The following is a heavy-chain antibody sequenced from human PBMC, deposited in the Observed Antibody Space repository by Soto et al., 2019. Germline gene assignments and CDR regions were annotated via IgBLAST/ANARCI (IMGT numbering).Heavy chain of an antibody. J-gene: IGHJ4*02. CDR3: AKSLSAIPGDS. CDR2: IKQDGSEI. D-gene: IGHD2-2*01. Sequence: EVQLVESGGGLVQSGGSLRLSCAASGFTFSSYWMSWVRQGPGKGPEWVANIKQDGSEIYYVDSVKGRFTISRDNATSSLYLQMTSLRAEDTAVYHCAKSLSAIPGDSWGQGTLVTVSS. CDR1: GFTFSSYW. V-gene: IGHV3-7*05.